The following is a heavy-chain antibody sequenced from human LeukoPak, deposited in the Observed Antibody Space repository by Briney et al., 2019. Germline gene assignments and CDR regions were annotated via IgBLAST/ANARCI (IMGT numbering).Heavy chain of an antibody. Sequence: GGSLRLSCAASGFTFSSYAMGWVRQAPGKGLEWVSAISGSGGSTYYADSVKGRFTISRDNSKNTLYPQMNSLRAEDTAAYYCARALDYGGNARYYYYYYMDVWGKGTTVTVSS. CDR2: ISGSGGST. D-gene: IGHD4-23*01. CDR3: ARALDYGGNARYYYYYYMDV. V-gene: IGHV3-23*01. J-gene: IGHJ6*03. CDR1: GFTFSSYA.